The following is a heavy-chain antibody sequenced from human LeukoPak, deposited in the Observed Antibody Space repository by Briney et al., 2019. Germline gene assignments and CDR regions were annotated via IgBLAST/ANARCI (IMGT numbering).Heavy chain of an antibody. J-gene: IGHJ3*02. CDR1: GGSISSSSYY. Sequence: SETLSLTCTVSGGSISSSSYYWGWIRQPPGKGLEWIGEINHSGSTNYNPSLKSRVTISVDTSKNQFSLKLSSVTAADTAVYYCARDWNMAAGDAFDIWGQGTMVTVSS. CDR3: ARDWNMAAGDAFDI. CDR2: INHSGST. V-gene: IGHV4-39*07. D-gene: IGHD6-13*01.